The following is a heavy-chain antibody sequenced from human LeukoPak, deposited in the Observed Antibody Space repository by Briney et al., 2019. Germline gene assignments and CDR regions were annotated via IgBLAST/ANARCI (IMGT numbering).Heavy chain of an antibody. J-gene: IGHJ3*02. CDR3: ARGDFYYDSSGPAHLKHAFDI. Sequence: ASVKVSCKASGYTFTGYYMHWVRQAPGQGLEWMGWMNPNSGNTGYAQKFQGRVTMTRNTSISTAYMELSSLRSEDTAVYYCARGDFYYDSSGPAHLKHAFDIWGQGTMVTVSS. CDR1: GYTFTGYY. D-gene: IGHD3-22*01. V-gene: IGHV1-8*02. CDR2: MNPNSGNT.